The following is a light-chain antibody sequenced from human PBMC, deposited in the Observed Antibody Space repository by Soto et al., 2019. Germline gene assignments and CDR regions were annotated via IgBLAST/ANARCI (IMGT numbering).Light chain of an antibody. CDR2: EVS. J-gene: IGLJ1*01. CDR1: SSDVGSYNL. CDR3: CSYAGSSTYV. Sequence: QSVLTQPASVSGSPGQSITISCTGTSSDVGSYNLVSWYQQHPGKAPKLMIYEVSKRPSGVSNRFSGSKSGNTASLTISGLQAEDEADYYCCSYAGSSTYVFGTGTQVTVL. V-gene: IGLV2-23*02.